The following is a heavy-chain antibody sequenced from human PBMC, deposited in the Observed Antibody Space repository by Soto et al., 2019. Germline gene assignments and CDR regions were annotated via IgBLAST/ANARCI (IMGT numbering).Heavy chain of an antibody. D-gene: IGHD2-21*01. CDR2: IYYSGSS. V-gene: IGHV4-39*01. CDR1: GGSISSSSYY. CDR3: VDIVVVAASHSRRYFQH. J-gene: IGHJ1*01. Sequence: QLQLQESGPGLVKPSETLSLTCTVSGGSISSSSYYWGWIRQPPGKGLEWIGSIYYSGSSFYNPSLKSRVTMSVDASRDQFSLRLSSVTAADTAIYYCVDIVVVAASHSRRYFQHWGQGALVTVSS.